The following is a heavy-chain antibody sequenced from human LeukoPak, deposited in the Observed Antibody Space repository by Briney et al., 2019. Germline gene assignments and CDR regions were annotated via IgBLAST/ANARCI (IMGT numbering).Heavy chain of an antibody. CDR2: INPNIGGT. Sequence: GASVKVSCKASGYTFTGYYMHWVRQAPGQGLECMGGINPNIGGTNYAQKFQCRVTMTRDTSISTAYMDLSRVRCDDSTMYYCAGLAAAGRSPWGQEHLVTVSS. V-gene: IGHV1-2*02. D-gene: IGHD6-13*01. CDR1: GYTFTGYY. CDR3: AGLAAAGRSP. J-gene: IGHJ5*02.